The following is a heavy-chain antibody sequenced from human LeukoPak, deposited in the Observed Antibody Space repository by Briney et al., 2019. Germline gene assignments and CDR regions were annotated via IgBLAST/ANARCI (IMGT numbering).Heavy chain of an antibody. CDR2: INSDGRVT. Sequence: PGGSLRLSCAASRFTVSRHWMHWVRQAPGKGLVWISRINSDGRVTDYADFVKGRFTISRDNSKNTLSLQVNSLRAEDTAVYYCAKVTDSRRGSFDYWGQGTLVTVSS. CDR1: RFTVSRHW. CDR3: AKVTDSRRGSFDY. J-gene: IGHJ4*02. V-gene: IGHV3-74*01. D-gene: IGHD6-13*01.